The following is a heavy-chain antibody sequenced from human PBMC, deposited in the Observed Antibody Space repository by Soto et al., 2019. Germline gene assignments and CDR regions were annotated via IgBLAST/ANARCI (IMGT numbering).Heavy chain of an antibody. D-gene: IGHD3-10*01. CDR2: ISAYNGNT. J-gene: IGHJ2*01. CDR3: AREGHGSGSYTPYWYFDL. Sequence: QVQLVQSGAEVKKPGASVKVSCKASGYTFTSYGISWVRQAPGQGLEWMGWISAYNGNTNYAQKLQGRVTMAKDTSTSTAYMELRSLRSDDTAVYYCAREGHGSGSYTPYWYFDLWGRGTLVTVSS. CDR1: GYTFTSYG. V-gene: IGHV1-18*01.